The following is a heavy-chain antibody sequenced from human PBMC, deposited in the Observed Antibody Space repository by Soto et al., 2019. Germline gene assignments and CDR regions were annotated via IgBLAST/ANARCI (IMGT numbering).Heavy chain of an antibody. CDR1: GFTFSSYG. V-gene: IGHV3-33*01. Sequence: LGGSLRLSCAASGFTFSSYGMHWVRQAPGKGLEWVAVIWYDGSNKYYADSVKGRFTISRDNSKNTLYLQMNSLRAEDTAVYYCARGDCSGGSCYGPYAFDIWGQGTMVTVSS. D-gene: IGHD2-15*01. CDR3: ARGDCSGGSCYGPYAFDI. CDR2: IWYDGSNK. J-gene: IGHJ3*02.